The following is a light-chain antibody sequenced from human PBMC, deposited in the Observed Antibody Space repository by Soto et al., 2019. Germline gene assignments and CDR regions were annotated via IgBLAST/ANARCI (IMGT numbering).Light chain of an antibody. CDR1: SSNIGSNT. V-gene: IGLV1-44*01. J-gene: IGLJ3*02. Sequence: QSVLTQPPSASGTPGQRVTISCSGSSSNIGSNTVNWYQQLPGTAPKLLIYSNNQRPSGVPDRFSGSKSGTSASLAISGLQSEHEADYYCAAWEDSLNGYWVFGGGTKLTVL. CDR2: SNN. CDR3: AAWEDSLNGYWV.